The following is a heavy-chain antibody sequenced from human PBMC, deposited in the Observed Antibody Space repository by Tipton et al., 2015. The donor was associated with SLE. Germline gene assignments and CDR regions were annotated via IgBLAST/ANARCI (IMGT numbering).Heavy chain of an antibody. Sequence: QLVQSGAEVKKPGASVKVSCKASGYTFTGYYMHWVRQAPGQGLEWMGWINPNSGGTNYAQKFQGRVTMTRDTSISTAYMELSRLGAGDTAVYYCARERWLYGGYFDYWGQGTLVTVSS. CDR3: ARERWLYGGYFDY. J-gene: IGHJ4*02. D-gene: IGHD3-16*01. CDR1: GYTFTGYY. V-gene: IGHV1-2*02. CDR2: INPNSGGT.